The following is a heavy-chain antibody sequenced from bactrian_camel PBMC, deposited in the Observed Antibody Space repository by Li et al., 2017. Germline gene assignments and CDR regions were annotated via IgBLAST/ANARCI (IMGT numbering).Heavy chain of an antibody. J-gene: IGHJ6*01. CDR3: AGSRRDLPDCIGGYSSVGRFAY. CDR2: ISSDRST. CDR1: ESTYRSIC. V-gene: IGHV3S53*01. Sequence: HVQLVESGGGSVQAGGSLTLSCTASESTYRSICMAWFRQAPGSQRETVATISSDRSTSYADSVKGRFTISKDNAKNTLYLQMNSLKPEDTAMYYCAGSRRDLPDCIGGYSSVGRFAYWGQGTQVTVS. D-gene: IGHD2*01.